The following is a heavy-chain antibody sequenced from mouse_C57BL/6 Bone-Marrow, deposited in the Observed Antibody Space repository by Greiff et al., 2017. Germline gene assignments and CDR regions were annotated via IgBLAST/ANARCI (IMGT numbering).Heavy chain of an antibody. CDR1: GFSLTSYG. V-gene: IGHV2-3*01. CDR3: AKQIYDGYYVYYAMDY. J-gene: IGHJ4*01. Sequence: QVTLKESGPGLVAPSQSLSITCTVSGFSLTSYGVSWVRQPPGKGLEWLGEIWGDGSTNYNSALISRLSISKDNSKSQVFLQLNSLQTDDTATYYCAKQIYDGYYVYYAMDYWGQGTSVTVSS. D-gene: IGHD2-3*01. CDR2: IWGDGST.